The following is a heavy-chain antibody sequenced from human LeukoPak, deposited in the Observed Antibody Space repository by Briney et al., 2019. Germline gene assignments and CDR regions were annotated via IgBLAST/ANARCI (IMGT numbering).Heavy chain of an antibody. J-gene: IGHJ4*02. CDR2: IYYSGST. CDR3: AREGGYSSGLDY. Sequence: SGTLSLTCPVSGGSISSYYWSWIRQPPGKGLEWIGYIYYSGSTNYNPSLKSRVTISVDTSKNQFSLKLSSVTAADTAVYYCAREGGYSSGLDYWGQGTLVTVSS. D-gene: IGHD6-19*01. V-gene: IGHV4-59*01. CDR1: GGSISSYY.